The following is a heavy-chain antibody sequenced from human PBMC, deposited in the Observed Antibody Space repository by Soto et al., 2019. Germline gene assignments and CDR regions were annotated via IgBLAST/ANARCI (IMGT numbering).Heavy chain of an antibody. CDR3: ATYYGSGSYSYPFDY. CDR1: GYNLTELS. CDR2: FDPEDGET. D-gene: IGHD3-10*01. V-gene: IGHV1-24*01. Sequence: ASVKVSCKVSGYNLTELSMHWVRQAPGKGLEWMGGFDPEDGETIYAQKFQGRVTMTEDTSTDTAYMELSSLRSEDAAVYYCATYYGSGSYSYPFDYWGQGTLVTVSS. J-gene: IGHJ4*02.